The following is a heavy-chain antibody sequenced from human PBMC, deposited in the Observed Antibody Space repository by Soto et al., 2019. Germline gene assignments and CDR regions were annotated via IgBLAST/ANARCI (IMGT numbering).Heavy chain of an antibody. V-gene: IGHV1-69*13. CDR2: IIPLFGTA. D-gene: IGHD6-19*01. CDR3: ARPKGSYSSGYYYFDY. Sequence: ASVKVSCKTSGGTFSTYAIYWVRQAPGQGLEWMGAIIPLFGTADYAQKLQGRVTITADESTSTAYMELSSLRSEDTAVYYCARPKGSYSSGYYYFDYWGQGTLVTV. J-gene: IGHJ4*02. CDR1: GGTFSTYA.